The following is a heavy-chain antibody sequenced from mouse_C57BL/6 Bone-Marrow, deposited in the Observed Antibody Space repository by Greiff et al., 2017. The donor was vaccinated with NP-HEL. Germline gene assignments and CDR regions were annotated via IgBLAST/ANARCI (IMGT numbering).Heavy chain of an antibody. J-gene: IGHJ4*01. V-gene: IGHV1-22*01. CDR2: INPNNGGT. CDR1: GYTFTDYN. D-gene: IGHD1-1*01. CDR3: ARRGYGSSYSYYYAMDY. Sequence: VQLQQSGPELVKPGASVKMSCKASGYTFTDYNMHWVKQSHGKSLEWIGYINPNNGGTSYNQKFKGKATLTVNKSSSTAYMELRSLTSEDSAVYYCARRGYGSSYSYYYAMDYWGQGTSVTVSS.